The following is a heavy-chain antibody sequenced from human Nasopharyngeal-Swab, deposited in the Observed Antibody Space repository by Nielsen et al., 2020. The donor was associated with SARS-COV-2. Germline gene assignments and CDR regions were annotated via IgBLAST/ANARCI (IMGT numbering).Heavy chain of an antibody. CDR1: GSSFTSYW. D-gene: IGHD4-17*01. CDR2: IYPGDSDT. CDR3: ASLYGNYYYGMDV. V-gene: IGHV5-51*01. J-gene: IGHJ6*02. Sequence: GESLKISCKGSGSSFTSYWIGWVRQMPEKGLEWMGIIYPGDSDTRYSPSFQGQVTISADKSISTAYLQWSSLKASDTAMYYCASLYGNYYYGMDVWGQGTTVTVSS.